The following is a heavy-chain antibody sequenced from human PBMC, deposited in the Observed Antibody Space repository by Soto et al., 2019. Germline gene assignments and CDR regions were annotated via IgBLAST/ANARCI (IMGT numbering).Heavy chain of an antibody. Sequence: QVQLQESGPGLVKPSETLSLTCTVSGGSISSYYWSWIRQPPGKGLEWIGYIYYSGSTNYNPSLKSRVXXSXDXHRSQFSLTLSSVTAAGTAVYYCASDGQSRWLQWNYWGQGTLVTVSS. CDR2: IYYSGST. V-gene: IGHV4-59*01. J-gene: IGHJ4*02. CDR1: GGSISSYY. CDR3: ASDGQSRWLQWNY. D-gene: IGHD5-12*01.